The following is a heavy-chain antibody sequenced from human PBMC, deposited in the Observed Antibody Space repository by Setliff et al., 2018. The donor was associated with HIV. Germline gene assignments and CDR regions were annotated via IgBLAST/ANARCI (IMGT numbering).Heavy chain of an antibody. CDR1: GGSISSYY. CDR3: ARNPCSGGSCPDAFDI. J-gene: IGHJ3*02. V-gene: IGHV4-59*01. D-gene: IGHD2-15*01. Sequence: SETLSLTCTVSGGSISSYYWSWIRQPPGEGLEWIGYIYYSGSTNYNPSLKSRVTISVDTSKNQFSLKLSSVTAADTAVYYCARNPCSGGSCPDAFDIWGQGTMVTVSS. CDR2: IYYSGST.